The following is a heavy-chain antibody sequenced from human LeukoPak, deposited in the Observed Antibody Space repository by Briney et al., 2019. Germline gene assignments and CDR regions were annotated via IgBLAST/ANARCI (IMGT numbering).Heavy chain of an antibody. CDR3: ATAAVQSYYYYMDV. J-gene: IGHJ6*03. CDR1: GFTFSSYS. V-gene: IGHV3-21*01. Sequence: PGGSLRLSCAASGFTFSSYSMNWVRQAPGKGLEWVSSISSSSGYIYYADSVKGRFTISRDNAKNSLYLQMNSLRAEDTAVYYCATAAVQSYYYYMDVWGKGTTVTVSS. D-gene: IGHD6-13*01. CDR2: ISSSSGYI.